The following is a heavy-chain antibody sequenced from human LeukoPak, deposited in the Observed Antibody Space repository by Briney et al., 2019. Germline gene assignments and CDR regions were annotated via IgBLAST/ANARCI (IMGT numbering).Heavy chain of an antibody. V-gene: IGHV4-4*07. CDR1: GGSISSYY. CDR2: IYTSGST. J-gene: IGHJ6*02. CDR3: ARDGAEWLFSSRGMDV. Sequence: PSETLSLTCTVSGGSISSYYWSWIRQPAGRGLEWIGRIYTSGSTNYNPSLKSRVTMSVDTSKNQFSLKLSSVTAADTAVYYCARDGAEWLFSSRGMDVWGQGTTVTVSS. D-gene: IGHD3-3*01.